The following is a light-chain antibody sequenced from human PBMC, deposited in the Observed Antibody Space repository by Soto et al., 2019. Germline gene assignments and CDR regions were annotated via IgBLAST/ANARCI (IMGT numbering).Light chain of an antibody. V-gene: IGLV1-40*01. CDR1: SSNIRAGYD. CDR2: GNS. J-gene: IGLJ1*01. Sequence: QSVLTQPPSVSGAPGQRVTISCTGSSSNIRAGYDVHWYQQLPGTAPKLLIYGNSNRPSGVPDRFSGSKSGTSASLAITGLQADDEADYYCQSYDSSLSGFYVFGTRTKLTVL. CDR3: QSYDSSLSGFYV.